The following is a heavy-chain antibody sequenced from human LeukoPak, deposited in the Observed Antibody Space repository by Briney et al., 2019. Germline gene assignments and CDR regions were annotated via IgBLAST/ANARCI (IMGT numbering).Heavy chain of an antibody. CDR3: ARRSYGGNPGIDY. D-gene: IGHD4-23*01. Sequence: ASVKVSCKASGYSFTGYYMHWVRQAPGQGLEWMGRINPNSGGTNYAQKFQGRVTMTRDTSISTAYLQWSSLKASDTAMYYCARRSYGGNPGIDYWGQGTLVTVSS. J-gene: IGHJ4*02. CDR1: GYSFTGYY. CDR2: INPNSGGT. V-gene: IGHV1-2*06.